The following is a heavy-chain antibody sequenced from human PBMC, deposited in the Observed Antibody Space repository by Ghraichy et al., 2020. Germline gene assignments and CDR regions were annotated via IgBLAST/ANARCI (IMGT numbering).Heavy chain of an antibody. J-gene: IGHJ6*03. CDR3: AKDLVVVAASYYYYYMDV. Sequence: GGSLRLSCAASGFTFSSYAMSWVRQAPGKGLEWVSGISGSDGRTYYAASVKGRFTISRDNSKNTLYLQMNSLRAEDTAVYYCAKDLVVVAASYYYYYMDVWGKGTTVTVSS. V-gene: IGHV3-23*01. CDR1: GFTFSSYA. CDR2: ISGSDGRT. D-gene: IGHD2-15*01.